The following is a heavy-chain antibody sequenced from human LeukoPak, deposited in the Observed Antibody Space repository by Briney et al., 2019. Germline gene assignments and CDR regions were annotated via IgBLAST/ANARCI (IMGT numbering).Heavy chain of an antibody. CDR2: ISGGGGSS. Sequence: GGSLRLSCTVSGFTFSSHAMHWVRQAPGKGLEWVSVISGGGGSSCYADSVKGRFSISRDNSKNILYLQMNSLRAEDTALYYCARDSSNYIYWFDPWGQGTLVTVSS. V-gene: IGHV3-23*01. J-gene: IGHJ5*02. D-gene: IGHD4-11*01. CDR3: ARDSSNYIYWFDP. CDR1: GFTFSSHA.